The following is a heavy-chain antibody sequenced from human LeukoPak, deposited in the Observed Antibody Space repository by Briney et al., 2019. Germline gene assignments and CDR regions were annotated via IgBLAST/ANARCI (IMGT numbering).Heavy chain of an antibody. D-gene: IGHD1-1*01. Sequence: GASVKVSCKASGGTFSSYAISWVRQAPGQGLEWMGGIIPIFGTANYAQKFQGIVTITADKSTSTAYMELSRLRSEDTAVYYCARFNWNEIGRHAFDIWGQGTMVTVSS. V-gene: IGHV1-69*06. CDR2: IIPIFGTA. CDR1: GGTFSSYA. J-gene: IGHJ3*02. CDR3: ARFNWNEIGRHAFDI.